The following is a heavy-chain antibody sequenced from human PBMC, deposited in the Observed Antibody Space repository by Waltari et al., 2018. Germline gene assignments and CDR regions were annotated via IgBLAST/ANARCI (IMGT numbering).Heavy chain of an antibody. J-gene: IGHJ4*02. CDR2: IYTSGST. V-gene: IGHV4-4*07. Sequence: QVQLQESGPGLVKPSETLSLTCPVSGGSTSSYSWSWIRQPAGKGLEWIGRIYTSGSTNYNPSLKSRVTMSVDTSKNQFSLKLSSVTAADTAVYYCARTSSWQNYFDYWGQGTLVTVSS. CDR3: ARTSSWQNYFDY. CDR1: GGSTSSYS. D-gene: IGHD6-13*01.